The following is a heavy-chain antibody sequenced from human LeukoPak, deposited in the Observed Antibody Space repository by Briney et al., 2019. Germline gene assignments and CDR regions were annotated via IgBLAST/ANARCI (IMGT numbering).Heavy chain of an antibody. CDR1: GGFISSGSYY. CDR2: IYTSGST. D-gene: IGHD2-15*01. J-gene: IGHJ3*02. Sequence: TSSETLSLTCTVSGGFISSGSYYWSWIRQPAGKGLEWIGRIYTSGSTNYNPSLKSRVTISVDTSKNQFSLKLSSVTAADTAVYYCARANKRVADAFDIWGQGTMVTVSS. V-gene: IGHV4-61*02. CDR3: ARANKRVADAFDI.